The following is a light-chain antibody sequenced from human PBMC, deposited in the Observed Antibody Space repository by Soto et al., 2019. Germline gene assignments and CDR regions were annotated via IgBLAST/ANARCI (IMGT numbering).Light chain of an antibody. CDR2: RAS. J-gene: IGKJ1*01. CDR1: QSVSSW. CDR3: QHYASFSGT. V-gene: IGKV1-5*03. Sequence: DIQMTQSPSTLSASVGDRVTITCRASQSVSSWVAWYHLKPGKAPKLLIYRASTLDTGVPSRFSGSGSRTEFTLTISSLQPDDFATYYCQHYASFSGTFGQGTKVEIK.